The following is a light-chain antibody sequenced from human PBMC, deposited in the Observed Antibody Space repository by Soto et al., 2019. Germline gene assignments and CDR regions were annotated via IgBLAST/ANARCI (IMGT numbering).Light chain of an antibody. Sequence: DIVMTQSPATLSVSPGERATLSCRASQGVSYNLAWYQQKPGQAPRLLIYGGSTRATGIPARFSGSGSGTEFFLTISSLQSEDFAVYYCQQYDSWPPYTFGQGTKLEIK. CDR1: QGVSYN. CDR3: QQYDSWPPYT. CDR2: GGS. V-gene: IGKV3-15*01. J-gene: IGKJ2*01.